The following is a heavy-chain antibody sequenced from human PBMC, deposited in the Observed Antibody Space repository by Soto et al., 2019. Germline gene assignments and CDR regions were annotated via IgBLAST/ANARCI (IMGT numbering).Heavy chain of an antibody. CDR2: INHSGST. D-gene: IGHD2-2*01. CDR1: GGSFSGYY. Sequence: PSENLSLTCAVYGGSFSGYYLSWLRQPPGKGLEWIGEINHSGSTNYNPSLKSRVTISVDTSKNQFSLKLSSVTAADTAVYYCASSGIPAAMFYYFDYWGQGTLVTVSS. CDR3: ASSGIPAAMFYYFDY. V-gene: IGHV4-34*01. J-gene: IGHJ4*02.